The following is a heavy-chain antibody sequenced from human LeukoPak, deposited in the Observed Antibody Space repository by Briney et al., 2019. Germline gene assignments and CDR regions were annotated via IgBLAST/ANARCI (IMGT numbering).Heavy chain of an antibody. J-gene: IGHJ4*02. D-gene: IGHD6-19*01. V-gene: IGHV3-21*01. CDR3: ARSGVVAGTQTGPCGY. CDR2: ISSSSSYI. CDR1: GFTFSSYS. Sequence: GGSLRLSCAASGFTFSSYSMNWVRQAPGKGLEWVSSISSSSSYIYYADSVKGRFTISRDNAKNSLYLQMSSLRAEDTAVYYCARSGVVAGTQTGPCGYWGQGTLVTVSS.